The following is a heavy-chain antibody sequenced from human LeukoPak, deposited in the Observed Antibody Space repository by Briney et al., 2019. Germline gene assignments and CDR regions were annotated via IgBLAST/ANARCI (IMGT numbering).Heavy chain of an antibody. CDR3: ARGYYYDSSGYYYE. V-gene: IGHV1-2*02. J-gene: IGHJ4*02. D-gene: IGHD3-22*01. CDR2: INPNSGGT. CDR1: GYTFTGYY. Sequence: ASVKVSCTASGYTFTGYYMHWVRQAPGQGLEWMGWINPNSGGTNYAQKFQGRVTMTRDTSISTAYMELSRLRSDDTAVYYCARGYYYDSSGYYYEWGQGTLVTVSS.